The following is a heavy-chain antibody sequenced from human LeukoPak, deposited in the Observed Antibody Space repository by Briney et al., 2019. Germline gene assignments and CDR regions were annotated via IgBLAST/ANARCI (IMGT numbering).Heavy chain of an antibody. Sequence: PGRSLRLSCVASGFTFSSHWMRWVRQAPGKGLEWVANIKEDGGEKYYMDSVKGRFTISRDNAKNSLYLQMNSLRAEDTAVYYCARDGLPAAGDYWGQGTLVTVSS. CDR2: IKEDGGEK. CDR1: GFTFSSHW. V-gene: IGHV3-7*01. D-gene: IGHD6-13*01. J-gene: IGHJ4*02. CDR3: ARDGLPAAGDY.